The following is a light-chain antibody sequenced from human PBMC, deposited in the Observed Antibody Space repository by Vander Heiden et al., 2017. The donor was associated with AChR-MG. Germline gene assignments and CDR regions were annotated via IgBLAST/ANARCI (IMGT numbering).Light chain of an antibody. CDR1: QDIGNH. CDR3: QQVSGYPLT. CDR2: ATT. Sequence: IQLTQSPASLSASVGDKVTITCRASQDIGNHLAWYQQNPGKGPKLLIYATTTLQNGVPSRFSGSGSGTEFTLTISSLQPEDFATYYCQQVSGYPLTFGGGTKIEIK. V-gene: IGKV1-9*01. J-gene: IGKJ4*01.